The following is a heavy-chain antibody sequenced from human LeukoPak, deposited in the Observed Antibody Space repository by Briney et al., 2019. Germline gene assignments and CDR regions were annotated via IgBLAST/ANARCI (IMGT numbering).Heavy chain of an antibody. CDR1: GGTFSSYA. Sequence: SXKVSCKASGGTFSSYATSWVRQAPGQGLEWVGGIIPIFGTANYAQKFQGRVTITADESTSTAYMELSSLRSEDTAVYYCARDRVLRFLEWNSQRLWFDPWGQGTLVTVSS. V-gene: IGHV1-69*01. D-gene: IGHD3-3*01. CDR2: IIPIFGTA. CDR3: ARDRVLRFLEWNSQRLWFDP. J-gene: IGHJ5*02.